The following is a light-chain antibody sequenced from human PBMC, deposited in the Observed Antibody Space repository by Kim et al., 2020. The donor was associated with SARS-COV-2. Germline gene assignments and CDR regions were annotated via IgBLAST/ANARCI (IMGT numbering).Light chain of an antibody. CDR1: KLGDKY. CDR2: QDS. Sequence: VSPGQTASITCSGDKLGDKYACWYQQKPGQSPVLVIYQDSKRPSGIPERFSGSNSGNTATLTISGTQAMDEADYYCQAWDSSDVVFGGGTKLTVL. CDR3: QAWDSSDVV. J-gene: IGLJ2*01. V-gene: IGLV3-1*01.